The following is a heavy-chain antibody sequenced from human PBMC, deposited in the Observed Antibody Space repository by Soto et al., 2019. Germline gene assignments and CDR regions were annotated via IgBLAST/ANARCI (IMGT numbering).Heavy chain of an antibody. CDR1: GFTFSSYE. CDR2: ISSSGSTI. Sequence: GGSLRLSCAASGFTFSSYEMNWVRQAPGKGLEWVSYISSSGSTIYYADSVKGRFTISRDNSKNTLYLQMNSLRAEDTAVYYCAKDHYVAGSVGFDYWGQGTLVTV. J-gene: IGHJ4*02. D-gene: IGHD6-19*01. CDR3: AKDHYVAGSVGFDY. V-gene: IGHV3-48*03.